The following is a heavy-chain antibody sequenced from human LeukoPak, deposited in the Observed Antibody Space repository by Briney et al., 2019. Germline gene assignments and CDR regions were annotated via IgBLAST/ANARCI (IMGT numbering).Heavy chain of an antibody. CDR2: ISSSSSYI. CDR3: ARDQAGDVYDAFDI. D-gene: IGHD7-27*01. V-gene: IGHV3-21*01. J-gene: IGHJ3*02. Sequence: PGGSLRLSCAASGFTFSSYSMNWVRQAPGKGLEWVSSISSSSSYIYYADSVKGRFTISRDNAKNSLYLQMNSLRAEDTAVYYCARDQAGDVYDAFDIWGQGTMVTVSS. CDR1: GFTFSSYS.